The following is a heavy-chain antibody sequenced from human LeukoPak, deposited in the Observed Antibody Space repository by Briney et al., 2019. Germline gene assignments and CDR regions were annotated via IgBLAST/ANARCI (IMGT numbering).Heavy chain of an antibody. D-gene: IGHD2-15*01. V-gene: IGHV4-39*07. CDR3: AIVVVPRWFDP. Sequence: SETLSLTCSVSGGSISSSSYYWGWIRQPPGKGLEWIGNIYYSGSTYYHPSLNSRVTISVDTSKNQFSLKLTSVTAADTAIYYCAIVVVPRWFDPWGQGTLVTVSS. J-gene: IGHJ5*02. CDR2: IYYSGST. CDR1: GGSISSSSYY.